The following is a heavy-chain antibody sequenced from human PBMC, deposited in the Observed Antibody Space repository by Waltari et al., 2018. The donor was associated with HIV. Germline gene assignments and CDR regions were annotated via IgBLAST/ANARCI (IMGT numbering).Heavy chain of an antibody. V-gene: IGHV1-69*01. CDR3: AREDKDSSGWLDYYYYGMDV. D-gene: IGHD6-19*01. CDR2: IIPIFGTA. CDR1: GGTFSCVS. Sequence: QVQLVQSGAAVKKPGSSAKVSCQGSGGTFSCVSISSVRQPAGQRLEGIGGIIPIFGTANDAQKFQGRVTITADESTSTAYMELSSLRSEDTALYYCAREDKDSSGWLDYYYYGMDVWGQGTTVTVSS. J-gene: IGHJ6*02.